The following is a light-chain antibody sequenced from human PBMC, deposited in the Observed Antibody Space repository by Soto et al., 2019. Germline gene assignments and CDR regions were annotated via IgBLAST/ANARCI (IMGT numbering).Light chain of an antibody. J-gene: IGKJ5*01. Sequence: DIQMTQSPSSLSASVGDRVPITCRASQSIRSYLNLYQQKPGQAPKILIYAASILQSAVPPRFGGSRSSAYMTRTITTLQPDDLATAYWEQSYSTSFTFGHGILVEIK. V-gene: IGKV1-39*01. CDR1: QSIRSY. CDR2: AAS. CDR3: EQSYSTSFT.